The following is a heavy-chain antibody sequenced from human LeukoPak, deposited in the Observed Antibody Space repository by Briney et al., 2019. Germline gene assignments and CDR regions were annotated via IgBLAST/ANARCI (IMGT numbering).Heavy chain of an antibody. Sequence: PGGSLRLSCAASGFTVSSNYMSWVRQAPGKGLEWVSVIYSGGSTYYADSVKGRFTISRDNSENTLYLQMNSLRAEDTAVYYCALKGAVRAGDYYYMDVWGKGTTVTVSS. CDR3: ALKGAVRAGDYYYMDV. CDR1: GFTVSSNY. J-gene: IGHJ6*03. V-gene: IGHV3-53*01. D-gene: IGHD3-10*02. CDR2: IYSGGST.